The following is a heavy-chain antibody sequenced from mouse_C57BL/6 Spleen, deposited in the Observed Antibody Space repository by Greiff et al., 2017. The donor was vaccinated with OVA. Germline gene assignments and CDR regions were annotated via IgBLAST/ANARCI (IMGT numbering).Heavy chain of an antibody. Sequence: VQLQQSGPELVKPGASVKISCKASGYTFTDYYMNWVKQSHGKSLEWIGDINPNNGGTSYNQKFKGKATLTVDKSSSTAYMELRSLTSEDSAVYYCALIDSSGYAWFAYWGQGTLVTVSA. CDR2: INPNNGGT. V-gene: IGHV1-26*01. CDR3: ALIDSSGYAWFAY. D-gene: IGHD3-2*02. J-gene: IGHJ3*01. CDR1: GYTFTDYY.